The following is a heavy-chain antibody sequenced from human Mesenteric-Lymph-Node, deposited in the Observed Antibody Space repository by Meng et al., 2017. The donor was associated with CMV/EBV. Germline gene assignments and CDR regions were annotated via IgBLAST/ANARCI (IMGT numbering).Heavy chain of an antibody. CDR1: GFTFSDYY. Sequence: LSLTCAASGFTFSDYYVSWIRQAPGKGLEWVSYISSSGSTIYYADSVKGRFTISRDNAKNSLYLQMNSLRAEDTAVYYCAAQVGARYYFDYWGQGTLVTVSS. J-gene: IGHJ4*02. D-gene: IGHD1-26*01. V-gene: IGHV3-11*01. CDR3: AAQVGARYYFDY. CDR2: ISSSGSTI.